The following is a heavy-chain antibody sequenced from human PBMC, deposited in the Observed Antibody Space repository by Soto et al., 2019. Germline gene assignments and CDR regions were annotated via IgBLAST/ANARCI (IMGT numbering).Heavy chain of an antibody. CDR3: GRRRGNGYDES. CDR1: GDSLNTGDYY. J-gene: IGHJ5*02. D-gene: IGHD5-18*01. Sequence: QVQLQESGPGLVKPSQTLSLTCIVSGDSLNTGDYYWTWFRQHPGKGLEFIGYTYYSDSTYYNPTLKSRVAISEDKSKNQFSRKLSSVTAADTALYYCGRRRGNGYDESWGQGTLVTVSS. V-gene: IGHV4-31*03. CDR2: TYYSDST.